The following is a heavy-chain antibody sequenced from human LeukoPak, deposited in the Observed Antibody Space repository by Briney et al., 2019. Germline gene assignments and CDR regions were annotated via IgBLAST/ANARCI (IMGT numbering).Heavy chain of an antibody. CDR1: GFTFSSYG. J-gene: IGHJ6*03. Sequence: AGGSLRLSCAASGFTFSSYGMHWVRQAPGKGLEWVAFIRYDGSNKYYADSVKGRFTISRDNSKNTLYLQMNSLRAEDTAVYYCAKDLRTSSYYYYYYMDVWGKGTTVTVSS. CDR3: AKDLRTSSYYYYYYMDV. V-gene: IGHV3-30*02. CDR2: IRYDGSNK. D-gene: IGHD1-1*01.